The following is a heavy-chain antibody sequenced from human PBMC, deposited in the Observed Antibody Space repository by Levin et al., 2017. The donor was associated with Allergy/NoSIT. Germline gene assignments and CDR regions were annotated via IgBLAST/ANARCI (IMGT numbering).Heavy chain of an antibody. Sequence: GGSLRLSCAASGFTFDDYGMSWVRQAPGKGLEWVSGINWNGGSTGYAGSVKGRFTISRDNARNSLYLQMNSLRAEDTALYHCARNGGGSGLYYYYYMDVWGKGTPVTVSS. J-gene: IGHJ6*03. D-gene: IGHD2-8*01. V-gene: IGHV3-20*01. CDR3: ARNGGGSGLYYYYYMDV. CDR2: INWNGGST. CDR1: GFTFDDYG.